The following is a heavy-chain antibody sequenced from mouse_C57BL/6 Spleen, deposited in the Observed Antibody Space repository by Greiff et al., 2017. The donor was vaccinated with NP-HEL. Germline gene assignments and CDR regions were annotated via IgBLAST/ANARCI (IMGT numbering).Heavy chain of an antibody. CDR2: IRSKSSNYAT. CDR1: GFTFNTSA. V-gene: IGHV10-3*01. CDR3: VITRSNYYAMDY. J-gene: IGHJ4*01. Sequence: EVQVVESGGGLVQPKGSLKLSCAASGFTFNTSAMHWVRPAPGKGLEWVARIRSKSSNYATYYADSVTDRFTISRDDSQSMLYLQMNNLKTEDTAMYYCVITRSNYYAMDYWGQGTSVTVSS. D-gene: IGHD2-5*01.